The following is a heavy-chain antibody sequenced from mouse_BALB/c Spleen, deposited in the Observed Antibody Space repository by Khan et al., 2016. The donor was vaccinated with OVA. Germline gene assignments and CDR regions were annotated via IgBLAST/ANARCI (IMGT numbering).Heavy chain of an antibody. CDR3: ERYGDDYRYFDY. CDR2: ISYSGST. D-gene: IGHD2-4*01. Sequence: EVQLQESGPSLVKPSQTLSLTCSVTGDSITSGYWNWIRKFPGNKLEYMGYISYSGSTYYNPSLKSRISITRDTSKNQYYLQLNSVTTEDTATYYCERYGDDYRYFDYWGQGTTLTVSS. J-gene: IGHJ2*01. CDR1: GDSITSGY. V-gene: IGHV3-8*02.